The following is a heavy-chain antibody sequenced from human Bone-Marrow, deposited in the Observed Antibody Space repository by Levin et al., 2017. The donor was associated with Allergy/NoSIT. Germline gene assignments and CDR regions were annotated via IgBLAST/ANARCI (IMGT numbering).Heavy chain of an antibody. CDR2: ISGRGEST. V-gene: IGHV3-23*01. CDR3: AKVGRETTSNKYYYGLDV. D-gene: IGHD2/OR15-2a*01. Sequence: PGGSLRLSCAAPGITFSRHAMSWVRQAPGKGLDWLSAISGRGESTYYADSVKGRFTISRDNSRNTLYLQMNSLRVEDTAVYYCAKVGRETTSNKYYYGLDVWGQGTTVTVSS. J-gene: IGHJ6*02. CDR1: GITFSRHA.